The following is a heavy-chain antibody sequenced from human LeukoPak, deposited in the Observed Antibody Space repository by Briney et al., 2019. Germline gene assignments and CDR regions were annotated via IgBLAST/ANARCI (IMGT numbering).Heavy chain of an antibody. J-gene: IGHJ4*02. CDR3: AKWGCSGSDCYPFDY. Sequence: PGGSLRLSCAASGFTFNNYAMTWVRQASGKGLEWVSAISGSRGGTYYADSVKGRFTISRDNSKNTLYLQMNSLRAEDTALYYCAKWGCSGSDCYPFDYWGQGTLVTVSS. D-gene: IGHD2-15*01. CDR1: GFTFNNYA. CDR2: ISGSRGGT. V-gene: IGHV3-23*01.